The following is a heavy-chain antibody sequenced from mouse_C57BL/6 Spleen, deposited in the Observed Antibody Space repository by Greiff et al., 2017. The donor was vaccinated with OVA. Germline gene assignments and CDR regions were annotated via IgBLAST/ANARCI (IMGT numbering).Heavy chain of an antibody. CDR1: GFTFSDAW. CDR3: TLNLLRAMDY. V-gene: IGHV6-6*01. Sequence: EVQGVESGGGLVQPGGSMKLSCAASGFTFSDAWMDWVRQSPEKGLEWVAEIRNKANNHATYYAESVKGRFTISRDDSKSSVYLQMNSLRAEDTGIYYCTLNLLRAMDYWGQGTSVTVSS. CDR2: IRNKANNHAT. J-gene: IGHJ4*01. D-gene: IGHD1-1*01.